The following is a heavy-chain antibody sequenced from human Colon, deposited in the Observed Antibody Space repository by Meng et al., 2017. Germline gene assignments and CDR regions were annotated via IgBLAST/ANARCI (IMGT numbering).Heavy chain of an antibody. CDR1: GYTFTDDH. CDR3: GRDLAIAVGYRYYYGMDV. V-gene: IGHV1-69*17. D-gene: IGHD2-8*01. CDR2: IVPIFDIA. Sequence: QVQLVESGGEVKMPGASVKVSCKASGYTFTDDHMHWGRQAPGQGLEWMGGIVPIFDIANYAQKFQGRVTITADKSTTTVYMEVRSLRSEDTAVYFCGRDLAIAVGYRYYYGMDVWGQGTTVTVSS. J-gene: IGHJ6*02.